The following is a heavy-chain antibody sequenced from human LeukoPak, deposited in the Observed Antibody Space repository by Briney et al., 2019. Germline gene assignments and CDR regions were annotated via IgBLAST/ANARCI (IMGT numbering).Heavy chain of an antibody. Sequence: GGTLRLSCAASGFTFSTYGMNWVRQAPGKGLEWVSAISGRDGNTYYADSVKGRFTISRDNSKNTLYLQMNSLRAEDTAVFYCARAPVYYDESRGHLKISNWYLDLWGRAPWSLSPQ. J-gene: IGHJ2*01. CDR1: GFTFSTYG. V-gene: IGHV3-23*01. D-gene: IGHD3-22*01. CDR2: ISGRDGNT. CDR3: ARAPVYYDESRGHLKISNWYLDL.